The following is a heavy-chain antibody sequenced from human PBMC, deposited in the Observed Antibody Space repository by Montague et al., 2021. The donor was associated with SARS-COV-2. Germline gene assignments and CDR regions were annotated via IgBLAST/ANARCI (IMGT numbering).Heavy chain of an antibody. D-gene: IGHD1-1*01. J-gene: IGHJ3*02. Sequence: SETLSLTCAVYGGSFSVYYWSWLRQSPRSGLEWIAEISQSGTAHYNPSPESRVSISIDTSRNQFTLKLGSVTAADTAMYYCAREREVERAARTLVAFDMWGQGTMVTVSS. CDR1: GGSFSVYY. CDR2: ISQSGTA. V-gene: IGHV4-34*01. CDR3: AREREVERAARTLVAFDM.